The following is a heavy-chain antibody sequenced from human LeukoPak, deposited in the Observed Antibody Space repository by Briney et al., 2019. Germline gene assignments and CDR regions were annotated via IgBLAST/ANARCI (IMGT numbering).Heavy chain of an antibody. D-gene: IGHD4-17*01. V-gene: IGHV3-48*02. J-gene: IGHJ4*02. Sequence: GGSLRFSCAASGFTFSSYWMNWVRQAPGKGLEWVSYISSRSSSIYYADSVKGRFTLSRDNAKNSLYLQMNSLRDEDTAVYYCARGDYGDRDLDYWGQGTLVTVSS. CDR2: ISSRSSSI. CDR1: GFTFSSYW. CDR3: ARGDYGDRDLDY.